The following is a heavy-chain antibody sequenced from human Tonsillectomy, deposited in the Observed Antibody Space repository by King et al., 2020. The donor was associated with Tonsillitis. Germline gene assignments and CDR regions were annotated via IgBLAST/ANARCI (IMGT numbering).Heavy chain of an antibody. CDR1: GYTFTGYY. D-gene: IGHD5-24*01. Sequence: QLVQSGAEVKKPGASVKVSCKASGYTFTGYYIHWVRQAPGRGLEWMGYINPNTGGTNYVQNFQGRVTLTRDTSISTAYMELSRLRSDDTALYYCASQERPKTTFDIWGQGTMVTVSS. V-gene: IGHV1-2*02. CDR3: ASQERPKTTFDI. CDR2: INPNTGGT. J-gene: IGHJ3*02.